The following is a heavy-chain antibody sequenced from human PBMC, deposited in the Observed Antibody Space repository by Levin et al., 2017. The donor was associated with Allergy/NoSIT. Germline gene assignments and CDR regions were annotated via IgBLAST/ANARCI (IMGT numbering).Heavy chain of an antibody. CDR3: ARFTIFGVVRYYGMDV. Sequence: SCAASGFIFSSYSMNWVRQAPGKGLEWVSYISSSSSTIYYADSVKGRFTISRDNAKNSLYLQMNSLRAEDTAVYYCARFTIFGVVRYYGMDVWGQGTTVTVSS. D-gene: IGHD3-3*01. CDR1: GFIFSSYS. CDR2: ISSSSSTI. J-gene: IGHJ6*02. V-gene: IGHV3-48*04.